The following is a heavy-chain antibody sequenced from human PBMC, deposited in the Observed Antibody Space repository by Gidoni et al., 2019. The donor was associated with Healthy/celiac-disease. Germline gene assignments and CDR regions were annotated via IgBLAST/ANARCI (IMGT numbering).Heavy chain of an antibody. CDR3: AADSGSYHQDGMDV. V-gene: IGHV1-58*01. CDR2: IVVGSGNT. Sequence: QMQLVQSGPEVKKPGTSVKVSCKASGFTFTSSAVQWVRQARGQRLEWIGWIVVGSGNTNYAQKFQERVTITRDMSTSTAYMELSSLRSEDTAVYYCAADSGSYHQDGMDVWGQGTTVTVSS. D-gene: IGHD1-26*01. CDR1: GFTFTSSA. J-gene: IGHJ6*02.